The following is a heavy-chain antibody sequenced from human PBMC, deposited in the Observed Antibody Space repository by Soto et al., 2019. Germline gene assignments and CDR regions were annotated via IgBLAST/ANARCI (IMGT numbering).Heavy chain of an antibody. D-gene: IGHD5-12*01. CDR2: IYSGGST. Sequence: GGSLRLSCAASGFTVSSNYMSWVRQAPGKGLEWVSVIYSGGSTYYADSVKGRFTISRDNSKNTLYLQMNSLRAEDTAVYYCARGPAVDIVAALFYWGQGTLVTVSS. J-gene: IGHJ4*02. CDR3: ARGPAVDIVAALFY. V-gene: IGHV3-66*01. CDR1: GFTVSSNY.